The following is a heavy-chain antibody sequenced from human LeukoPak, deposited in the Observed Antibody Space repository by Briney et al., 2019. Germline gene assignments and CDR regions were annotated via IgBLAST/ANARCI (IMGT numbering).Heavy chain of an antibody. V-gene: IGHV1-2*06. CDR1: GYTFTDYY. CDR3: AREIGGATSFDY. Sequence: ASVKVSCKASGYTFTDYYMHWVRQAPGQGFEWMGRITPNNGGTNYAQKFQGRVTMTRDTSISTAYMELSRLRSDDTAVYYCAREIGGATSFDYWGKGALVTVSS. D-gene: IGHD1-26*01. J-gene: IGHJ4*02. CDR2: ITPNNGGT.